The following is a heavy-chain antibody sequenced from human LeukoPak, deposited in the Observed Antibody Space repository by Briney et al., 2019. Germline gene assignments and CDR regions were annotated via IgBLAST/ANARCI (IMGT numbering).Heavy chain of an antibody. CDR2: IRYDGSNK. CDR1: GFTFSNYG. Sequence: GGSLRLSCAASGFTFSNYGMHWVRQAPGKGLEWVAFIRYDGSNKYYADPVKGRFTISRDNSKNTLYLQMNSLRAEDTAVYYCARDAADRFDYWGQGTLVTVSS. CDR3: ARDAADRFDY. D-gene: IGHD2-15*01. V-gene: IGHV3-30*02. J-gene: IGHJ4*02.